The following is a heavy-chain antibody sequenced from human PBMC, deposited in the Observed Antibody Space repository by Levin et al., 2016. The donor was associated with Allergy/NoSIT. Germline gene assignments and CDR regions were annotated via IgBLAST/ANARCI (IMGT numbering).Heavy chain of an antibody. D-gene: IGHD6-13*01. CDR3: ARARQQLVLIQCGFDY. J-gene: IGHJ4*02. V-gene: IGHV1-69*13. CDR2: IIPIFGTA. CDR1: GGTFSSYA. Sequence: SVKVSCKASGGTFSSYAISWVRQAPGQGLEWMGGIIPIFGTANYAQKFQGRVTITADESTSTAYMELSSLRSEDTAVYYCARARQQLVLIQCGFDYWGQGTLVTVSS.